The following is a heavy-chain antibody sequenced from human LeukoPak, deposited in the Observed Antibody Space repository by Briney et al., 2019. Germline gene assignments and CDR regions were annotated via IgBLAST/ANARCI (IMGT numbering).Heavy chain of an antibody. D-gene: IGHD3-22*01. CDR1: GYTFTSYG. V-gene: IGHV1-18*01. Sequence: ASVKVSCKASGYTFTSYGISWVRQAPGQGLEWMGWISAYNGNTNYAQKLQGRVTMTTDTSTSTAYMELRSLRSDDTAVYYCAREGGSYYYDSSEADHWGQGTLVTVSS. CDR3: AREGGSYYYDSSEADH. CDR2: ISAYNGNT. J-gene: IGHJ4*02.